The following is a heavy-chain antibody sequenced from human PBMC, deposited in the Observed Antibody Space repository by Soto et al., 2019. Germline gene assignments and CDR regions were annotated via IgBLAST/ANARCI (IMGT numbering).Heavy chain of an antibody. CDR1: GFPFTNAW. J-gene: IGHJ3*02. V-gene: IGHV3-15*07. CDR3: TTDRITMITNAFDI. D-gene: IGHD3-22*01. CDR2: IKSKTDGGTT. Sequence: GGSLRLSCAAAGFPFTNAWMNWVRQAPGKGLEWVGRIKSKTDGGTTDYAAPVKGRFTISRDDSKNTMYLQMNSLKTEDTALYYCTTDRITMITNAFDIWGQGTMVTVSS.